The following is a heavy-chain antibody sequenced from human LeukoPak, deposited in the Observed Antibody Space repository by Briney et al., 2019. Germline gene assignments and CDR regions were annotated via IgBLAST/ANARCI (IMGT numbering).Heavy chain of an antibody. J-gene: IGHJ5*02. CDR2: ISDSGGST. Sequence: GGSLRLSCAASGLTFSNYAMSWVRQAPGKGLEWVSGISDSGGSTHYADSVEGRFTISRDNSKNTLYLQMNSLRAEDTAVYYCSKDPLRGVRDWLDPWGQGTLVTVSS. CDR3: SKDPLRGVRDWLDP. D-gene: IGHD3-10*01. CDR1: GLTFSNYA. V-gene: IGHV3-23*01.